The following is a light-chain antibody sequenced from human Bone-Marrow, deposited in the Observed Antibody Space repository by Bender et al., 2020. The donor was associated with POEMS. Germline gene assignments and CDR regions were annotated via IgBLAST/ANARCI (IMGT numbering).Light chain of an antibody. J-gene: IGLJ1*01. CDR1: SSDVGAYNY. CDR3: SSYTSSFTYV. Sequence: QSALTQPASVSGSPGQSITIPCTGTSSDVGAYNYVSWYQQHPGKVPKIMIFDVTNRPSGLSSRFSGSKSGNTAFLTISGLQAEDEADYYCSSYTSSFTYVFGTGTRVTVL. V-gene: IGLV2-14*01. CDR2: DVT.